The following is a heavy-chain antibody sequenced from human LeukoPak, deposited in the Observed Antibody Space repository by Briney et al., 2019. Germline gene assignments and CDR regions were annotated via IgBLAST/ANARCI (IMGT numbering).Heavy chain of an antibody. D-gene: IGHD4-17*01. J-gene: IGHJ1*01. CDR1: GFTFSNYA. CDR3: AKEIYGDPTGGRFQH. V-gene: IGHV3-23*01. CDR2: ISGSGGST. Sequence: GGSLRLSCAASGFTFSNYAMSWVRQAPGKGLEWVSVISGSGGSTYYADSVEGRFTVSRDNSKNTLYLQMNSLRADDTAVFYCAKEIYGDPTGGRFQHWGQGTLVTVSS.